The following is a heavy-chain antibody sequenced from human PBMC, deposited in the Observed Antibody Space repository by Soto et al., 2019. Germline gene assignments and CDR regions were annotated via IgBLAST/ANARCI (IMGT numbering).Heavy chain of an antibody. CDR2: IFASVST. V-gene: IGHV4-4*07. Sequence: QVHLQESGPGLVKPSETLSLTCPVSGGPMSAYSWGWILQPAGKGLEWVGRIFASVSTNYNPSINSRLTNSVDTSKNQVSQRLSSVTAADTAVYYCVVLGEFQYYYYGLNVWGQGTTVTVS. J-gene: IGHJ6*02. CDR1: GGPMSAYS. CDR3: VVLGEFQYYYYGLNV. D-gene: IGHD3-10*01.